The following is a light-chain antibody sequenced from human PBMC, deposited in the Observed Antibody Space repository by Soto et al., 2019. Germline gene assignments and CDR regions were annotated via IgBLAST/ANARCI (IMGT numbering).Light chain of an antibody. CDR1: SSDVGGYNY. CDR3: SSYTSSSPLV. CDR2: EVS. Sequence: QSALTQPASVSGSPGQSITISCTGTSSDVGGYNYVSWYKHHPGKAPKLMIYEVSNRPSGVSNRFSGSKSGNTASLTISGLEAEDEADYYCSSYTSSSPLVFGTGTKLTVL. V-gene: IGLV2-14*01. J-gene: IGLJ1*01.